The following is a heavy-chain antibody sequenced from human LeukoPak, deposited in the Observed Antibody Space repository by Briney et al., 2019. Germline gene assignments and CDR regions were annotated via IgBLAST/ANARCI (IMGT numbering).Heavy chain of an antibody. CDR1: GGSISSYY. D-gene: IGHD3-22*01. CDR2: IYYSGST. Sequence: SETLSLTCTVSGGSISSYYWSWIRQPPGKGLEWIGYIYYSGSTNYNPSLKSRVTISVDTSKNQFSLKLSSVTAADTAVYYCARDRGSSGFNWFDPWGQGTLVTVSS. J-gene: IGHJ5*02. CDR3: ARDRGSSGFNWFDP. V-gene: IGHV4-59*01.